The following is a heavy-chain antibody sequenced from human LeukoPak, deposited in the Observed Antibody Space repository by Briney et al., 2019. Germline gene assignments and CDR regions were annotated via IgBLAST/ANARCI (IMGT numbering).Heavy chain of an antibody. CDR1: GFTFSSYE. Sequence: GGSLRLSCAASGFTFSSYEMNWVRQAPGKGLEWVSYISSSGSTIYYADSVKGQFTISRDNAKNSLYLRMNSLRAEDTAVYYCARGDELGSYEHFDYWGQGTLVTVSS. CDR3: ARGDELGSYEHFDY. V-gene: IGHV3-48*03. CDR2: ISSSGSTI. J-gene: IGHJ4*02. D-gene: IGHD1-26*01.